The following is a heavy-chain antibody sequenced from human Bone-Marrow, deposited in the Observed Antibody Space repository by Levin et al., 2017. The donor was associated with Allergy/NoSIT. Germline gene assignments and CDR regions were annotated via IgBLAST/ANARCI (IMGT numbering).Heavy chain of an antibody. CDR2: ISAYNGNT. CDR3: ARGPAQWLVSEGPVDY. CDR1: GYTFTSYG. Sequence: ASVKVSCKASGYTFTSYGISWVRQAPGQGLEWMGWISAYNGNTNYAQKLQGRVTMTTDTSTSTAYMELRSLRSDDTAVYYCARGPAQWLVSEGPVDYWGQGTLVTVSS. V-gene: IGHV1-18*01. J-gene: IGHJ4*02. D-gene: IGHD6-19*01.